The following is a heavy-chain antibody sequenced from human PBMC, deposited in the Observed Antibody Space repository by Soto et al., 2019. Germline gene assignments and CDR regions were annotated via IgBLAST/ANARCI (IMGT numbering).Heavy chain of an antibody. D-gene: IGHD6-6*01. V-gene: IGHV1-18*01. J-gene: IGHJ5*02. CDR2: ISPYNGDT. Sequence: ASVKVSCKASGYTFTSYGISWVRQAPGQGLEWLGWISPYNGDTNYAQKLQGRVTMTTDTSTSTAYMELRSLRSDDTAVYYCAREVEGYSSSSRLNWFDPWGQGTLVTVSS. CDR1: GYTFTSYG. CDR3: AREVEGYSSSSRLNWFDP.